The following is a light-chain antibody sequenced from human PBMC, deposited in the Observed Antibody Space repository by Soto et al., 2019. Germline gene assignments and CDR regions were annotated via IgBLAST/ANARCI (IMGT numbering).Light chain of an antibody. CDR3: QQASSFPLT. Sequence: DIQMTQAPSFVSAFVGDRVTITCRASQVISSWLAWYQQKPGKAPKLLIYAASSLQSGVPSRFRGSESGTDFTLTISSLQPEDSATYYCQQASSFPLTFGGGTKVDIK. V-gene: IGKV1-12*01. CDR1: QVISSW. J-gene: IGKJ4*01. CDR2: AAS.